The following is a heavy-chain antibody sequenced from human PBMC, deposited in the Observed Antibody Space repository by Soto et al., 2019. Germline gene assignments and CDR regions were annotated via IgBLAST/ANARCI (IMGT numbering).Heavy chain of an antibody. CDR2: INPSGGST. CDR1: GYTFTSYY. Sequence: QVQLVQSGAEVKKPGASVKVSCKASGYTFTSYYMHWVRQAPGQGLEWMGIINPSGGSTSYAQKFQGRVTMTRDTSTSTVYMELSSLRSEDTAVYYCARADSSASYGHSYYYMDVWGKGTTVTVSS. D-gene: IGHD2-21*01. V-gene: IGHV1-46*03. J-gene: IGHJ6*03. CDR3: ARADSSASYGHSYYYMDV.